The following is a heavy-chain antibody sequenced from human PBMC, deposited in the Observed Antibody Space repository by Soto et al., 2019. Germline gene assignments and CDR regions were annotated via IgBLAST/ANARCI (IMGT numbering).Heavy chain of an antibody. Sequence: AGGSLRLSCSASGFTFSSYDMHWVRQGTGKGLEWVSAIGTTGDTYYAGSVKGRFTISRENAKNSLYLQMNSLRAGDTAIYFCARAIGPTLFDYWGQGTLVTV. CDR3: ARAIGPTLFDY. V-gene: IGHV3-13*04. D-gene: IGHD3-22*01. CDR1: GFTFSSYD. CDR2: IGTTGDT. J-gene: IGHJ4*02.